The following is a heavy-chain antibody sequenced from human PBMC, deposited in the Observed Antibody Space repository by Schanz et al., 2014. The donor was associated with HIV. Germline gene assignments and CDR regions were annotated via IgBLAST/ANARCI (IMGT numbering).Heavy chain of an antibody. J-gene: IGHJ3*01. CDR1: GFTFRTHG. V-gene: IGHV3-30*03. CDR2: ISYDGSIK. CDR3: AREGESSGRAGLFDL. Sequence: QVQLVESGGGVVQPGRSLRLSCAASGFTFRTHGIHWVRQAPAKGLEWVAVISYDGSIKEYADSVKGRFTISRDNSKNTLYLQMNSLRPEDTAVYYCAREGESSGRAGLFDLWGQGAMVTVSS. D-gene: IGHD6-19*01.